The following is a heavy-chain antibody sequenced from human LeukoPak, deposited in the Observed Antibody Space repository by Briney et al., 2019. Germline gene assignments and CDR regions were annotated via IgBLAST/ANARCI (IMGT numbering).Heavy chain of an antibody. V-gene: IGHV3-21*01. CDR1: GFTFSSYS. J-gene: IGHJ4*02. D-gene: IGHD6-19*01. CDR2: ISSSSSCI. Sequence: GGSLRLSCAASGFTFSSYSMNWVRQAPGKGLEWVSSISSSSSCIYYADSVKGRFTISRDNAKNSLYLQMNSLRAEDTAVYYCARDPGYSSGRGFDYWGQGTLVTVSS. CDR3: ARDPGYSSGRGFDY.